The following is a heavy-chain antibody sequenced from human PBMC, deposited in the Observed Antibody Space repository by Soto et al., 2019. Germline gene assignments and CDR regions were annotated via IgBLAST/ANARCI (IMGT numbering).Heavy chain of an antibody. CDR2: ISGSGGST. Sequence: GGSLRLSCAASGFTFDDYAMHWVRQVPGKGLEWVSAISGSGGSTYYADSVKGRFTISRDNSKNTLYLQMNSLRAEDTAVYYCAKGVVITRFDYWGQGTLVTVSS. V-gene: IGHV3-23*01. D-gene: IGHD3-22*01. CDR1: GFTFDDYA. CDR3: AKGVVITRFDY. J-gene: IGHJ4*02.